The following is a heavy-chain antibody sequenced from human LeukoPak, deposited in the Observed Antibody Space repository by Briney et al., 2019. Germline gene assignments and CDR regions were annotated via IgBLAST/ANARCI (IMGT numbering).Heavy chain of an antibody. CDR2: IYYSGST. Sequence: PSETLSLTCTVSGGSISSSSYYWGWIRQPPGKGLEWIGSIYYSGSTYYNPSLKSRVTISVDTSKNQFSLKLSSVTAADTAVYYCARQGRLLLQCYFDYWGQGTLVTVSS. J-gene: IGHJ4*02. V-gene: IGHV4-39*01. CDR3: ARQGRLLLQCYFDY. CDR1: GGSISSSSYY. D-gene: IGHD3-22*01.